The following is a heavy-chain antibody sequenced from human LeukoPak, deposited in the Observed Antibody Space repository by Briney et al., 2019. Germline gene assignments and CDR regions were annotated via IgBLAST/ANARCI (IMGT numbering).Heavy chain of an antibody. D-gene: IGHD6-6*01. CDR3: ARRISIAARGDYYYYMDV. CDR1: GYSFTSYW. Sequence: GESLKISCKGSGYSFTSYWIGWVRQMPGKGLEWMGIIYPGDSDTRYSPSFQGQVTISADKSISTAYLQWSSLKASDTAMYYCARRISIAARGDYYYYMDVWGKGTTVTVSS. V-gene: IGHV5-51*01. J-gene: IGHJ6*03. CDR2: IYPGDSDT.